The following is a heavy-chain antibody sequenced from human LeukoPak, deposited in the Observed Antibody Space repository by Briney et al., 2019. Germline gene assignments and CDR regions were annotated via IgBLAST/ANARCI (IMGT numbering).Heavy chain of an antibody. V-gene: IGHV3-43*02. CDR3: AKDKGDGEYVDY. J-gene: IGHJ4*02. CDR2: ISGDGGST. D-gene: IGHD5-24*01. CDR1: GFTFDDYA. Sequence: AGGSLRLSCAASGFTFDDYAMHWVRQAPGKGLEWVSLISGDGGSTYYGDSVKGRFTISRDNSKNSLYLEMNSLRIEDTGLYYCAKDKGDGEYVDYWGQGTLVTVSS.